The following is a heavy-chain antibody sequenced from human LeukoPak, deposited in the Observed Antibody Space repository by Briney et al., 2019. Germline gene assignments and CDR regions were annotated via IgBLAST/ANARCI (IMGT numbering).Heavy chain of an antibody. CDR1: GFTFSSYS. D-gene: IGHD1-7*01. Sequence: KPGGSLRLSCAASGFTFSSYSMNWVRQAPGKGLEWVSSISSTSSYIFYADSVKGRFTISRDNAKNSLYLQMNSLRAEDTAVYYCARDGTTYYGMDVWGQGTTVTVSS. CDR3: ARDGTTYYGMDV. CDR2: ISSTSSYI. V-gene: IGHV3-21*01. J-gene: IGHJ6*02.